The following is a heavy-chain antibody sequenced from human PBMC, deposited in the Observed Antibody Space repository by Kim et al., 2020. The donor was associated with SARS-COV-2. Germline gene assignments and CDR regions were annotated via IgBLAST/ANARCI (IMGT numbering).Heavy chain of an antibody. CDR1: GFTFTNYW. J-gene: IGHJ4*02. V-gene: IGHV3-7*01. Sequence: GGSLRLSCTASGFTFTNYWMTWVRQAPGKGLEWVATTKSDGSEKYYMDSVKGRFTITRDTAKNSLYLQMNSLRVEDTAIYYCARDPESSTFYDFWSGYYAFDHWGQGPLVTVSS. CDR3: ARDPESSTFYDFWSGYYAFDH. CDR2: TKSDGSEK. D-gene: IGHD3-3*01.